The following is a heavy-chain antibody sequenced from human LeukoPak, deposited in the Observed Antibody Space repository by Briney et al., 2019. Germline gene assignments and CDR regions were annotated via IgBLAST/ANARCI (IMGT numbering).Heavy chain of an antibody. CDR3: AKGVMITFGGPN. CDR2: ISGSGGST. CDR1: GFTFSSYG. Sequence: GGSLRLSCAASGFTFSSYGMSWVRQAPGKGLEWVSAISGSGGSTYYADSEKGRFTISRDNSKNTLYLQMNSLRAEDTAVYYCAKGVMITFGGPNWGQGTLVTVSS. V-gene: IGHV3-23*01. J-gene: IGHJ4*02. D-gene: IGHD3-16*01.